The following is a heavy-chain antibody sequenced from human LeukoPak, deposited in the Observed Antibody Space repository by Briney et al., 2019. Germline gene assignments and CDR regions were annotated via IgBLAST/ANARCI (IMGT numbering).Heavy chain of an antibody. J-gene: IGHJ3*02. D-gene: IGHD3-22*01. Sequence: GGSLRLSCAASGFTFSSYWMNWVRQAPGKGLEWVSFISTSSSYIYYADSVKGRFTISRDNAKNSLYLQMNRLRAEDTAVYYCAGVRDSSAYLLRPAFDIWGQGTMVPVSS. V-gene: IGHV3-21*01. CDR1: GFTFSSYW. CDR3: AGVRDSSAYLLRPAFDI. CDR2: ISTSSSYI.